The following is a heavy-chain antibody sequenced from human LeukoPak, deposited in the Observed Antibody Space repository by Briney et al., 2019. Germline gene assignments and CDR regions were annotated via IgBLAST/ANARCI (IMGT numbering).Heavy chain of an antibody. V-gene: IGHV3-30*02. CDR2: IRFDGANK. Sequence: GRSLRLSCAASGFTFSSYGMHWVRQAPGKGLEWVALIRFDGANKYYADSVKGRFTISRDNSKNTLYLQMNSLRAEDTAVYYCPKDLTSDFGGAFDPWGQGTLVTVSS. CDR3: PKDLTSDFGGAFDP. D-gene: IGHD3-10*01. CDR1: GFTFSSYG. J-gene: IGHJ5*02.